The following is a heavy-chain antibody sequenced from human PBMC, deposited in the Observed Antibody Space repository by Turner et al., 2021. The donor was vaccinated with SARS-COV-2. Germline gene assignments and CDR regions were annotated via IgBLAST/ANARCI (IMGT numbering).Heavy chain of an antibody. Sequence: EVQLLESGGGLVQPGGSLMLSCAASGFTFSSYYMSWVRQAPGKGLEWGSAISGSGGTTYYADSVKGRFTISRDNSKNTLYLQMNSLRAEDTAVYYCAKADRVMIVVVITLFDYWGQGTLVTVSS. V-gene: IGHV3-23*01. CDR3: AKADRVMIVVVITLFDY. CDR2: ISGSGGTT. CDR1: GFTFSSYY. D-gene: IGHD3-22*01. J-gene: IGHJ4*02.